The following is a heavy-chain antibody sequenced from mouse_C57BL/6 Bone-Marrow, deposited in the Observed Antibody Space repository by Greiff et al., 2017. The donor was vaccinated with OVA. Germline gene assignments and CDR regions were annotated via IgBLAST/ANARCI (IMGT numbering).Heavy chain of an antibody. CDR2: INYDGSST. CDR3: ARHYDYFDY. Sequence: EVKLVESEGGLVQPGSSMKLSCTASGFTFSDYYMAWVRQVPEKGLEWVANINYDGSSTYYLDSLKSRFIISRDNAKNILHLQMSSLKSEDTATYYCARHYDYFDYWGQGTTLTVSS. CDR1: GFTFSDYY. J-gene: IGHJ2*01. D-gene: IGHD1-1*01. V-gene: IGHV5-16*01.